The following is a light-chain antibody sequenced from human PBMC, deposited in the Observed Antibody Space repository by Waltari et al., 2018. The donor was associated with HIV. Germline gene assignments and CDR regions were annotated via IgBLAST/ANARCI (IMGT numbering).Light chain of an antibody. Sequence: QSVLTQPPYASGTPGQRVTIYCSGSNSNIGINYVYWYQQLPGPAPKLLIYWDNQRPSGVPGRFSGSKSGTSASLAISGLRSEDEADYYCAAWDDSLSGRVFGGGTNLTVL. CDR2: WDN. V-gene: IGLV1-47*01. CDR1: NSNIGINY. J-gene: IGLJ3*02. CDR3: AAWDDSLSGRV.